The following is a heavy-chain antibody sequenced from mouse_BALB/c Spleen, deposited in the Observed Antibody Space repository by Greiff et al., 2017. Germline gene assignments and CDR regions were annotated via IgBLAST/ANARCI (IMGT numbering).Heavy chain of an antibody. V-gene: IGHV1-9*01. D-gene: IGHD2-1*01. CDR2: ILPGSGST. J-gene: IGHJ4*01. CDR1: GYTFSSYW. Sequence: QVQLKQSGAELMKPGASVKISCKATGYTFSSYWIEWVKQRPGHGLEWIGEILPGSGSTNYNEKFKGKATFTADTSSNTAYMQLSSLTSEDSAVYYCARSLYGNYVYYAMDDWGQGTSVTVSS. CDR3: ARSLYGNYVYYAMDD.